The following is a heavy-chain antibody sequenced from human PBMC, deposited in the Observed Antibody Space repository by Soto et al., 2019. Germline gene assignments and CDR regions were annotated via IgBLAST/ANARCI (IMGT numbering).Heavy chain of an antibody. V-gene: IGHV4-4*07. CDR3: AREGSYSAYKFAHGIQLWSFAF. Sequence: SETKCLTKTVSGGSSVTFYCRCVRQPAGKGLEWIGRIFSSGSTSFNPSLESRVAMSVDTSKNHFSLNLSSVTAADMAVYYCAREGSYSAYKFAHGIQLWSFAFWGQGALVTVSS. J-gene: IGHJ4*02. CDR1: GGSSVTFY. D-gene: IGHD5-18*01. CDR2: IFSSGST.